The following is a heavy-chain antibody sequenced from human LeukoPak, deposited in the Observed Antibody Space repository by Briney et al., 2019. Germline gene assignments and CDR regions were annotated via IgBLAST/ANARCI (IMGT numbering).Heavy chain of an antibody. CDR2: IYSSGST. J-gene: IGHJ3*02. V-gene: IGHV4-59*01. D-gene: IGHD3-16*02. CDR1: NGPINTYQ. CDR3: AREGAVGVITLDDAFDI. Sequence: SETLSLTCTVSNGPINTYQWSWIRQPPGKGLEWIGRIYSSGSTNYSPSLKSRVTISVDTSKNQFSLKLSSVTAADTAVYYCAREGAVGVITLDDAFDIWGQGTMVTVSS.